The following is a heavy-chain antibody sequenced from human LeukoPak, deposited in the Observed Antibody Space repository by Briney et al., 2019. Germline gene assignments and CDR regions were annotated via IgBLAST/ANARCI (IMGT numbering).Heavy chain of an antibody. J-gene: IGHJ3*02. Sequence: PSETLSLTCALYGGSFSGYYWTWIRQPPGKGLEWIGEINDSGSANYNPSLGSRVTISVDMSKSQFSLRLTSVTAADTALYYCAITTGRAFHIWGQGTMVIVSS. V-gene: IGHV4-34*01. CDR1: GGSFSGYY. CDR3: AITTGRAFHI. CDR2: INDSGSA. D-gene: IGHD1-1*01.